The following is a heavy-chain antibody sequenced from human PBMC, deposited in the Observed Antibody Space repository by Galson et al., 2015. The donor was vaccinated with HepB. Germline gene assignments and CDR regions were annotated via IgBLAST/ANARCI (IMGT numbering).Heavy chain of an antibody. CDR1: GYTFTSYY. CDR3: ARDQFVEQPHRAYYYYGMDV. D-gene: IGHD3-3*01. J-gene: IGHJ6*02. Sequence: QSGAEVKKPGESLKISCKASGYTFTSYYMHWVRQAPGQGLEWMGIINPSGGSTSYAQKLQGRVTMTRDTSTSTVYMELSSLRSEDTAVYYCARDQFVEQPHRAYYYYGMDVWGQGTTVTVSS. V-gene: IGHV1-46*04. CDR2: INPSGGST.